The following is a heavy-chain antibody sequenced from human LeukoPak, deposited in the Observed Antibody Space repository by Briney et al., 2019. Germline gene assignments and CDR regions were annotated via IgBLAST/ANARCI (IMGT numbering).Heavy chain of an antibody. V-gene: IGHV4-59*07. Sequence: SADTLSLTRTVSGGSISIHCWSWIRQPPGRGLEWMVYIFYGGSNNNNPPLKGRVTISEDTSKIQFSLKLSAETAADTAVYYCARIVAGTPDIDYWGQGTLVTVSS. CDR2: IFYGGSN. J-gene: IGHJ4*02. CDR1: GGSISIHC. CDR3: ARIVAGTPDIDY. D-gene: IGHD2-15*01.